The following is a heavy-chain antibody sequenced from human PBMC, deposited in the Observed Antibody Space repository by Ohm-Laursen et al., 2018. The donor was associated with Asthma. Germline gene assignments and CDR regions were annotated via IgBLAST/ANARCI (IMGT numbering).Heavy chain of an antibody. CDR1: GFTFSSYG. D-gene: IGHD3-3*01. Sequence: SLRLSCAASGFTFSSYGVHWVRQAPGKGLEWVALISYDGSNKYYVDSVNGRFTVSRDDSKNTLYLQMNSLRPDDTAVYYCARDVMEWYLPAFDFWGQGTLVTVSS. CDR2: ISYDGSNK. V-gene: IGHV3-30*03. J-gene: IGHJ4*02. CDR3: ARDVMEWYLPAFDF.